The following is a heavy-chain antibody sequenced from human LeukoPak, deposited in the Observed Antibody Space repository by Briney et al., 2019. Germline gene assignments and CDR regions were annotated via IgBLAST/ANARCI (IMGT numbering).Heavy chain of an antibody. CDR1: GYTFTSYY. Sequence: ASVKVSCKASGYTFTSYYMHWVRQAPGQGLEWMGIINPSGGSTSYAQKFQGRVTMTRDTSTSTVYMELSSLRSEDTAVHYCARDGNGDYFDYWGQGTLVTVSS. D-gene: IGHD4-17*01. J-gene: IGHJ4*02. CDR3: ARDGNGDYFDY. CDR2: INPSGGST. V-gene: IGHV1-46*01.